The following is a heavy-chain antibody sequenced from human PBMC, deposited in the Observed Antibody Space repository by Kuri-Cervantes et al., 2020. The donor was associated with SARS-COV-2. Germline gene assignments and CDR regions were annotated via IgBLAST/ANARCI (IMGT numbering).Heavy chain of an antibody. V-gene: IGHV3-23*01. CDR2: ISGSGGST. J-gene: IGHJ4*02. Sequence: LSLTCAASGFTFSSYSMNWVRQAPGKGLEWVSAISGSGGSTYYADSVKGRFTISRDNSKNTLYLQMNSLRAEDTAVYYCATELTYSSGWYGVWDYWGQGTLVTVSS. CDR3: ATELTYSSGWYGVWDY. CDR1: GFTFSSYS. D-gene: IGHD6-19*01.